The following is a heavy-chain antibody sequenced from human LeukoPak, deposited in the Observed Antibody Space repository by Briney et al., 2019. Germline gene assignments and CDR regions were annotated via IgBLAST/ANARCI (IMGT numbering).Heavy chain of an antibody. D-gene: IGHD2-2*01. J-gene: IGHJ4*02. Sequence: SETLSLTCSVSGYSISSGYYWGWIRQPPGKGLEWIGSIYHSGSTYYNPSLKSRVPISVDTSKNQFSLKLSSVTAADTAVYYCARTLGSTSYNDYWGQGTLVTVSS. CDR3: ARTLGSTSYNDY. CDR2: IYHSGST. CDR1: GYSISSGYY. V-gene: IGHV4-38-2*02.